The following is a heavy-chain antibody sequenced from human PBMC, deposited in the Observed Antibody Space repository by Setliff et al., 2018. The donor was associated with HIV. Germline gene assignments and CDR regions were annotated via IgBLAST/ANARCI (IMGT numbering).Heavy chain of an antibody. CDR3: AKEGNSVDNWLDP. Sequence: PSETLSLICTVSGDPIFIGGYYWSWIRQHPGGGLEWIGYIYHTGKTYYNPSLQSRIIMSLDMSQNQFSLKLSSVTAADTAVYYCAKEGNSVDNWLDPWGPGTLVTVSS. D-gene: IGHD1-26*01. J-gene: IGHJ5*02. V-gene: IGHV4-31*03. CDR2: IYHTGKT. CDR1: GDPIFIGGYY.